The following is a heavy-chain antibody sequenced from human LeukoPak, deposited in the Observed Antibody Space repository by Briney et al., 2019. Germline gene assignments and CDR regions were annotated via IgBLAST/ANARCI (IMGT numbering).Heavy chain of an antibody. CDR2: IWYDGSNK. V-gene: IGHV3-33*01. J-gene: IGHJ4*02. Sequence: QPGRSLRLSCAASGFTFSSYGMHWVRQAPGKGLEWVAVIWYDGSNKYYADSGKGRFTISRDNSKNTLYLQMNSLRAEDTAVYYCARDPTLTNYDYVWGSSTFDYWGQGTLVTVSS. CDR1: GFTFSSYG. D-gene: IGHD3-16*01. CDR3: ARDPTLTNYDYVWGSSTFDY.